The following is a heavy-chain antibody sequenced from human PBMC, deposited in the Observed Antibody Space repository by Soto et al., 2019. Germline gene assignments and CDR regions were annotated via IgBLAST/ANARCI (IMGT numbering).Heavy chain of an antibody. CDR1: GFTFSSYS. Sequence: GGSLRLSCAASGFTFSSYSINWVRQAPGKGLEWVSSISSSSSYIYYADSVKGRFTISRDNAKNSLYLQMNSLRAEDTAVYYCARDKVPPDYDFWSGYYRSPYLDYWGQGTLVTVSS. V-gene: IGHV3-21*01. CDR3: ARDKVPPDYDFWSGYYRSPYLDY. CDR2: ISSSSSYI. J-gene: IGHJ4*02. D-gene: IGHD3-3*01.